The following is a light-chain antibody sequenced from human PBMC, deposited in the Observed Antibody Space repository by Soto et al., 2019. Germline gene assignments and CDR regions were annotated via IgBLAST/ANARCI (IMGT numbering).Light chain of an antibody. CDR1: SSDIGDYDY. CDR3: CSYTDSALDVV. V-gene: IGLV2-14*01. CDR2: DVT. Sequence: QSALTQPASVSGSPGQSITISCTGTSSDIGDYDYVSWYQHLPGKAPKLLIFDVTHRPSGVSDRFSGSKSGNTASLTISGFRPEDEADYYCCSYTDSALDVVFGGGNKLTGL. J-gene: IGLJ2*01.